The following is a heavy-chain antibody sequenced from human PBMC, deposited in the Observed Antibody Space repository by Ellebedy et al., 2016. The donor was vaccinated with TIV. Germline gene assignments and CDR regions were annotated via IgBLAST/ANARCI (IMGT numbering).Heavy chain of an antibody. CDR1: GFSFSSYW. Sequence: GESLKISCAASGFSFSSYWMHWVRQAPGKGLVWVSRINSDGSTTSYADSVKGRFTISRDNAKNSLYLQMNSLRAEDTAVYYCARVRVHGDPTERADYWGQGTLVTVSS. CDR3: ARVRVHGDPTERADY. D-gene: IGHD3-10*01. J-gene: IGHJ4*02. CDR2: INSDGSTT. V-gene: IGHV3-74*01.